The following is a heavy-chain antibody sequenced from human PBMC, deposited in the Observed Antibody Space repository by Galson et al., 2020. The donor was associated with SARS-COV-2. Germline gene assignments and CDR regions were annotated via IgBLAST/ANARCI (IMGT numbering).Heavy chain of an antibody. CDR1: GCTLPGLH. V-gene: IGHV1-2*04. CDR2: INPNHGAI. Sequence: ASVNVTCKASGCTLPGLHRHWLRHAPGQGLEGMGWINPNHGAIKYAQKFQGWVTMTRDTSINTAYMELSRLRPDDTAVYYCARGVSLSPPRLDSWGQGTLVIVSS. CDR3: ARGVSLSPPRLDS. J-gene: IGHJ4*02.